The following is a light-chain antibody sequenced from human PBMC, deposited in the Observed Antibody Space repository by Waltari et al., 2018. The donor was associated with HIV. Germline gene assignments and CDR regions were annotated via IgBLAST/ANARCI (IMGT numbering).Light chain of an antibody. V-gene: IGLV1-47*01. CDR2: RNL. CDR3: AAWDDSLSDYV. J-gene: IGLJ1*01. CDR1: SSNLGINL. Sequence: QSVLTQSTSASGTPGQRVTIACSGTSSNLGINLVYRYQQVPGTAPKLVIHRNLQRPSGVPDRFSGSKSGTSASLAISGLRSEDEADYYCAAWDDSLSDYVFGMGTTVTVL.